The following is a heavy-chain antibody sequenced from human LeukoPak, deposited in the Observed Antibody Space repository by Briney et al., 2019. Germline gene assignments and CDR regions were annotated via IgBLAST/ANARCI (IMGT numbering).Heavy chain of an antibody. CDR1: GYTFTSYD. D-gene: IGHD6-19*01. CDR2: MNPNSGNT. Sequence: ASVKVSCKASGYTFTSYDINWVRQATGQGLEWMGWMNPNSGNTGYAQKFQGRVTMTRNTSISTAYMELSSLRSEDTAVYYCARDRGWAVAGTDYYYYGMDVWGQGTTVTVPS. CDR3: ARDRGWAVAGTDYYYYGMDV. V-gene: IGHV1-8*01. J-gene: IGHJ6*02.